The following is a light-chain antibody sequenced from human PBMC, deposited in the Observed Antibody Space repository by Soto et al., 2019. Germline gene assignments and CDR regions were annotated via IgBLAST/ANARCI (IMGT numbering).Light chain of an antibody. Sequence: EIVLTQSPGTLSLSPGERATLSCRASQSVSSSYLAWYQQKPGQTPRLLIYVASSRDTGIPDRFSGSGSGTDFTLTIGRLEPEDFAVYYCQQYGSSPYTFGQGTKLEIK. CDR3: QQYGSSPYT. CDR1: QSVSSSY. CDR2: VAS. V-gene: IGKV3-20*01. J-gene: IGKJ2*01.